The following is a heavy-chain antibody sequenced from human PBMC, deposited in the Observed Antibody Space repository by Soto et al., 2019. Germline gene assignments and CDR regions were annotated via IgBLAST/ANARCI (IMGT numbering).Heavy chain of an antibody. V-gene: IGHV4-61*01. J-gene: IGHJ5*02. CDR2: IYYSGST. CDR1: GGSVSSGSYY. D-gene: IGHD4-17*01. CDR3: ARDLVTTVGNWFDP. Sequence: SETLSLTCTVSGGSVSSGSYYWSWIRQPPGKGLEWIGYIYYSGSTNYNPSLKSRVTISVDTSKNQFSLKLSSVTAADTAVYYCARDLVTTVGNWFDPWGQGTLVTVSS.